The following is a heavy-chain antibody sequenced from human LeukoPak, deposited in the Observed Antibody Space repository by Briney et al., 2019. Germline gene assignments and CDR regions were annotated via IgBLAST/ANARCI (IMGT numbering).Heavy chain of an antibody. CDR1: GGSFSGYY. V-gene: IGHV4-34*01. J-gene: IGHJ5*02. D-gene: IGHD5-18*01. Sequence: SETLSLTCAVYGGSFSGYYWSWIRQPPGKGLEWIGEINHSGSTNYNPSLKSRVTISVDTSKNQFSLKLSSVTAADTAVYYCARVRGYSYGYFGPDWFDPWGQGTLVTVSS. CDR3: ARVRGYSYGYFGPDWFDP. CDR2: INHSGST.